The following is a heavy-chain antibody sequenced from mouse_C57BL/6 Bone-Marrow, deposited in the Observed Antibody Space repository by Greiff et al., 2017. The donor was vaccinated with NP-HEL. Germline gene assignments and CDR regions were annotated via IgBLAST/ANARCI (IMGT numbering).Heavy chain of an antibody. D-gene: IGHD1-1*01. V-gene: IGHV14-2*01. CDR3: ARNRFLTTVVAKNYAMDY. Sequence: EVKLMESGAELVKPGASVKLSCTASGFNIKDYYMHWVKQRTEQGLEWIGRIDPEDGETKYAPKFQGKATITADTSSNTAYLQLSSLTSEDTAVYYCARNRFLTTVVAKNYAMDYWGQGTSVTVSS. CDR1: GFNIKDYY. CDR2: IDPEDGET. J-gene: IGHJ4*01.